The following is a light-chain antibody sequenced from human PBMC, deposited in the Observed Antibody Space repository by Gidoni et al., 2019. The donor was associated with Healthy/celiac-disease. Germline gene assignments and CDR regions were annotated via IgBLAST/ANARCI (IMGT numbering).Light chain of an antibody. Sequence: DIQMTQSPSTLSASVGDRVTITCRASQSISSWLAWYQQKPGKAPKLLIYKASSLESGVPSRFSGSGSGTEFTLTISSLQPDDFATYYCQVRRTFXXXTKVEIK. CDR1: QSISSW. V-gene: IGKV1-5*03. J-gene: IGKJ1*01. CDR2: KAS. CDR3: QVRRT.